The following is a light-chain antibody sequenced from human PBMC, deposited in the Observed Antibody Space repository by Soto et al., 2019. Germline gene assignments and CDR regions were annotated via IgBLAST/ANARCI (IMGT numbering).Light chain of an antibody. V-gene: IGLV4-69*01. CDR3: QTWGTGIVL. CDR1: SGHSSYA. CDR2: LNSDGSH. Sequence: QSVLTQSPSASASLGASVKVTCTLSSGHSSYAIAWHQQQPEKGPRYLMILNSDGSHNKGDGIPDRFSGSSSGAERYLTISSHQSEEEADYYCQTWGTGIVLFGGGTKLTV. J-gene: IGLJ2*01.